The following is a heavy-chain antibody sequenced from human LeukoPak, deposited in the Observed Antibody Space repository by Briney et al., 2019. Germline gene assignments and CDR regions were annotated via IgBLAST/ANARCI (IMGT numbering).Heavy chain of an antibody. CDR2: INPNNGGT. CDR1: GYTFTDYY. D-gene: IGHD3-10*01. Sequence: ASVKVSCKASGYTFTDYYMHWVRQAPGQGLEWLGWINPNNGGTNYAQKFQGRVTMTRDTSISTAYMELSSLRSDDTAVYYCARDRGGGSGTYYILYWGLGSLVTVSS. CDR3: ARDRGGGSGTYYILY. J-gene: IGHJ4*02. V-gene: IGHV1-2*02.